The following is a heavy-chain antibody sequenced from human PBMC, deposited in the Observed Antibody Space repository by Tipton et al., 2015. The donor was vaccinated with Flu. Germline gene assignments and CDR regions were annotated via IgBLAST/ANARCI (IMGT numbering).Heavy chain of an antibody. J-gene: IGHJ4*02. V-gene: IGHV3-23*01. CDR1: GFTFSTNT. CDR2: ISGSDGRT. Sequence: SLRLSCAASGFTFSTNTMSWVRQAPGKGLEWVSDISGSDGRTFYADSVKGRFTISRDNSENTLYLQMNNLRAEDTAMYYCTRRLVEDWGQGTQVTVSS. CDR3: TRRLVED.